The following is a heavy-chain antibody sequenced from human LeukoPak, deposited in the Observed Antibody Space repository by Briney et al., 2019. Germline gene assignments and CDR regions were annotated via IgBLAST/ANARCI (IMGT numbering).Heavy chain of an antibody. CDR3: VTERHSGRYRDTY. CDR2: INSDGSTT. J-gene: IGHJ4*02. Sequence: PGGSLRLSCAASGFTFSRHWMHAVCQAPGKGLVWVSRINSDGSTTTYADSVKGRFTISRDNANNTLYLQMNSLRAEDTAVYYCVTERHSGRYRDTYWGQGTLVTVSS. D-gene: IGHD1-26*01. V-gene: IGHV3-74*01. CDR1: GFTFSRHW.